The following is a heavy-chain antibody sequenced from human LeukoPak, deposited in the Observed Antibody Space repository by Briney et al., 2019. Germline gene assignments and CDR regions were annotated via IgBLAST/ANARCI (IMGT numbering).Heavy chain of an antibody. CDR2: ISGSGGST. J-gene: IGHJ5*02. V-gene: IGHV3-23*01. CDR1: GSTFSSYA. D-gene: IGHD6-6*01. CDR3: AKVGYSSSSGWFDP. Sequence: GGSLRLSCAASGSTFSSYAMSWVRQAPGKGLEWVSAISGSGGSTYYADSVKGRFTISRDNSKNTLYLQMNSLRAEDTAVYYCAKVGYSSSSGWFDPWGQGTLVTVSS.